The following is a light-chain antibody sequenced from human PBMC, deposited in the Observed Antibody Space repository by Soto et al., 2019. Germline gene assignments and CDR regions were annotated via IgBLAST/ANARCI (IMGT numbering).Light chain of an antibody. J-gene: IGKJ2*01. CDR2: ETS. Sequence: DIQMTQSPSSLSASVGDRVTISCRASQSRGRRLTWYQQKPGEAPKLLIYETSNLQNGVPSRFRGSGAETDFTLSINSRQPEDFATYYCQQSFGPPYTFGQGTKLE. V-gene: IGKV1-39*01. CDR3: QQSFGPPYT. CDR1: QSRGRR.